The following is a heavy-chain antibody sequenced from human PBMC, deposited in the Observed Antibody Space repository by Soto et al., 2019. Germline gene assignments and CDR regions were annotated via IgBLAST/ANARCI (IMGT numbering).Heavy chain of an antibody. V-gene: IGHV3-15*01. CDR3: TTEDYVWGSYRSPLYYFDY. Sequence: GESLKISCAASGFTFSNAWMSWVRQAPGKGLEWVGRIKSKTDGGTTDYAAPVKGRFTISRDDSKNTLYLQMNSLKTEDTAVYYCTTEDYVWGSYRSPLYYFDYWGQGTLVTVSS. CDR2: IKSKTDGGTT. CDR1: GFTFSNAW. J-gene: IGHJ4*02. D-gene: IGHD3-16*02.